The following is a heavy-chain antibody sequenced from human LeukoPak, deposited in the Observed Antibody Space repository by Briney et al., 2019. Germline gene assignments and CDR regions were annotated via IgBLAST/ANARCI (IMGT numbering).Heavy chain of an antibody. V-gene: IGHV3-7*01. CDR3: ARESTRDRPGC. Sequence: GGSLRLSCAASGFTFSSYWMSWVRQAPGKGLEWVANIKQDGSEKYYVDSVKGRFTISRDNAKNLLYLQMSSLRAEDTAVYYCARESTRDRPGCWGQGTLVTVSS. CDR2: IKQDGSEK. D-gene: IGHD6-19*01. CDR1: GFTFSSYW. J-gene: IGHJ4*02.